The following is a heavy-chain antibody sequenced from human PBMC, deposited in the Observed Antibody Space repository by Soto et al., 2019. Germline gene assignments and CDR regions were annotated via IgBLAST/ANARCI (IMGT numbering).Heavy chain of an antibody. J-gene: IGHJ4*02. V-gene: IGHV4-4*07. CDR1: SCYISSYY. CDR2: IYTSGST. CDR3: ARLRDSGSYQYYFDD. Sequence: XEPLSLTWGVSSCYISSYYWIRIRQPAGKGLEWIGRIYTSGSTNYNPSLKSRVTMSVDTSKNQFSLKLSSVTAADTAVYYCARLRDSGSYQYYFDDWGQGTLVTVSS. D-gene: IGHD1-26*01.